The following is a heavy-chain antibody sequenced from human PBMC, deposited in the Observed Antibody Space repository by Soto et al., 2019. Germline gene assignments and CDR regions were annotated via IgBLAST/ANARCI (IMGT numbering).Heavy chain of an antibody. D-gene: IGHD3-22*01. J-gene: IGHJ3*02. V-gene: IGHV3-30*18. CDR2: ISYDGTNK. CDR1: GFTFSNYD. Sequence: PGGSLRLSCAASGFTFSNYDMHWVRQAPGKGLEWVAIISYDGTNKYYADSVKGRFTISRDNSKNTLSLQMNSLRAEDTAVYYCAKVLSIIVADSSDIWGQGTMVTVSS. CDR3: AKVLSIIVADSSDI.